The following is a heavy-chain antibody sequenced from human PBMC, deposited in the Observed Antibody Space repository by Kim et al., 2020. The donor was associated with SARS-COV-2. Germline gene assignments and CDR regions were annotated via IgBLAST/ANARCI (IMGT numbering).Heavy chain of an antibody. Sequence: NSYATAYAASVKGRFTISRDDSKNTAYLQMNSLKTEDTAVYYCTRLTFRVWGQGTLVTVSS. CDR2: NSYAT. J-gene: IGHJ4*02. V-gene: IGHV3-73*01. CDR3: TRLTFRV.